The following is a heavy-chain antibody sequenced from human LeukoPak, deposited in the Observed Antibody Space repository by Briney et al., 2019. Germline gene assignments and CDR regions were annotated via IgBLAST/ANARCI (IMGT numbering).Heavy chain of an antibody. J-gene: IGHJ4*02. CDR3: ASALGYCSSTSCPFDY. CDR2: IIPIFGTA. CDR1: GGTFGSYA. V-gene: IGHV1-69*05. Sequence: SVKVSCKASGGTFGSYAISWVRQAPGQGLEWMGGIIPIFGTANYAQKFQGRVTITTDESTSTAYMELSSLRSEDTAVYYCASALGYCSSTSCPFDYWGQGTLVTVSS. D-gene: IGHD2-2*01.